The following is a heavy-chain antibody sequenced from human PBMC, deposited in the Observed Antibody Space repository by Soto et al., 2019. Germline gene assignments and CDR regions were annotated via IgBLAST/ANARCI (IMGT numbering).Heavy chain of an antibody. J-gene: IGHJ4*03. CDR1: GFTFSLYS. CDR3: VRPKSCSGGSCYLDS. V-gene: IGHV3-48*01. Sequence: GGSLRLSCAASGFTFSLYSMNWVRQAPGKGLEWVSYISSGSDIIYYADSVKGRFTISRDNAKNSLSLQMSSLRAEDTAVYYCVRPKSCSGGSCYLDSWGQGILVTVSS. D-gene: IGHD2-15*01. CDR2: ISSGSDII.